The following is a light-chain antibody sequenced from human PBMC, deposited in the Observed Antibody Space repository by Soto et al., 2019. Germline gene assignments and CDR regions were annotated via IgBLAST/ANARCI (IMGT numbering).Light chain of an antibody. J-gene: IGKJ5*01. Sequence: DIQMTQSPSSLSVSVGDRVTITCQASQDIGKNLNWYQQKPGKAPKLLIYDASNLETGVPSSFSGSGSATDFTFPISRLQPEDIATYYCQHYDNLHSVTFGQGTRLEIK. CDR1: QDIGKN. CDR3: QHYDNLHSVT. V-gene: IGKV1-33*01. CDR2: DAS.